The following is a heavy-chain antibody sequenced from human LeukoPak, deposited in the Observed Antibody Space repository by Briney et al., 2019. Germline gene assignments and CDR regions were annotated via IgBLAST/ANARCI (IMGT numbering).Heavy chain of an antibody. J-gene: IGHJ6*03. CDR3: ARGDYGDYVPPYYYYYYMDV. V-gene: IGHV1-69*13. D-gene: IGHD4-17*01. Sequence: ASVKVSCKASGYTFTSYDISWVRQAPGQGLEWMGGIIPIFGISNYAQNFQGRVTITADESTTTAYLELSSLRSEDTAVYYCARGDYGDYVPPYYYYYYMDVWGKGTTVTISS. CDR1: GYTFTSYD. CDR2: IIPIFGIS.